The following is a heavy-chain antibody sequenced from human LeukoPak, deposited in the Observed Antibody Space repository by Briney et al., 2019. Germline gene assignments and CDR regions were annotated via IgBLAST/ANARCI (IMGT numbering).Heavy chain of an antibody. CDR3: ASRVTGQYYYYYGMDV. Sequence: SETLSLTCAVSGGSISSGGYSWSWIRQPPGKGLEWIGYIYHSGSTYYNPSLKSRVTISVDRSKNQFSLKLSSVTAADTAVYYCASRVTGQYYYYYGMDVWGQGTTVTVSS. CDR1: GGSISSGGYS. CDR2: IYHSGST. D-gene: IGHD4-4*01. V-gene: IGHV4-30-2*01. J-gene: IGHJ6*02.